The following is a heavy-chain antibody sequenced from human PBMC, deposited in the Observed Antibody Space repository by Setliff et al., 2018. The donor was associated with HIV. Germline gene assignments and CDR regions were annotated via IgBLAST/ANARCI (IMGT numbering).Heavy chain of an antibody. V-gene: IGHV4-38-2*01. CDR1: GYSISTAYY. D-gene: IGHD6-19*01. J-gene: IGHJ6*03. Sequence: PSETLSLTCAVSGYSISTAYYRGWIRQPPGKGLEWIGSVYHSGTTYYNPSLKSRVTISVDTSKNQFSLKLRSVTAADRAVYYCARVPGYSSGTSYMDVWGKGTTVTVSS. CDR3: ARVPGYSSGTSYMDV. CDR2: VYHSGTT.